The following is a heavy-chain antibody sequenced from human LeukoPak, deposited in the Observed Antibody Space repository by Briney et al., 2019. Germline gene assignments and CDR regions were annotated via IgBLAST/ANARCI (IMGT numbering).Heavy chain of an antibody. CDR3: ATYPRIVVVPAAPIDY. V-gene: IGHV3-66*01. CDR1: GFTVSSNY. CDR2: IYSGGST. D-gene: IGHD2-2*01. Sequence: PGGSLRLSCAASGFTVSSNYMSWVRQAPGKGLEWVSVIYSGGSTYYADSVKGRFTISRDNSKNTLYLQMNSLRAEDTAVYYCATYPRIVVVPAAPIDYWGQGTLVTVSS. J-gene: IGHJ4*02.